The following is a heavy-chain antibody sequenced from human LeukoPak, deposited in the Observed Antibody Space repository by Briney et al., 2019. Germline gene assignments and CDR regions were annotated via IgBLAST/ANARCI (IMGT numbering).Heavy chain of an antibody. D-gene: IGHD1-20*01. Sequence: SETLSLTYAVYGGSFSGYYWSWIRQPPGKGLEWIGEINHCGSTNYNPSLKSRVTISVDTSKNQFSLKLSSVTAADTAVYYCASLYNWNSVDPWGQGTLVTVSS. CDR2: INHCGST. CDR3: ASLYNWNSVDP. CDR1: GGSFSGYY. J-gene: IGHJ5*02. V-gene: IGHV4-34*01.